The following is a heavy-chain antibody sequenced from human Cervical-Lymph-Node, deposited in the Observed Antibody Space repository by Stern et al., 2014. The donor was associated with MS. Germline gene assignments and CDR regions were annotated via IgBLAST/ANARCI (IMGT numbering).Heavy chain of an antibody. Sequence: MQLVQSGGGLAQPGGSLRLSCAASGFTFSSYAMSWVRQAPGKGLEWVSAISGSVGSTYYADSVKGRFTISRDNSKNTLHLEMNSLRVEDTAVYYCAKGSGSGNYYPLDFWGQGTLVAVSS. CDR3: AKGSGSGNYYPLDF. CDR1: GFTFSSYA. CDR2: ISGSVGST. D-gene: IGHD3-10*01. V-gene: IGHV3-23*04. J-gene: IGHJ4*02.